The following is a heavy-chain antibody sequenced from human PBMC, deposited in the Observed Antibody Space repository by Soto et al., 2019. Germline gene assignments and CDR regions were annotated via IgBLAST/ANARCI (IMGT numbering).Heavy chain of an antibody. J-gene: IGHJ3*01. CDR1: GDSVSSNNGA. V-gene: IGHV6-1*01. CDR3: ARGAFREYGTFDV. D-gene: IGHD3-10*01. Sequence: PSQTLSLTCAISGDSVSSNNGAYNWIRQSPSRGLEWLGRTYYRSKWYNDYAGSVKSRIIINPDTSKNQFSLHLNSVTPEDTAVYYCARGAFREYGTFDVWGQGTMVTVSS. CDR2: TYYRSKWYN.